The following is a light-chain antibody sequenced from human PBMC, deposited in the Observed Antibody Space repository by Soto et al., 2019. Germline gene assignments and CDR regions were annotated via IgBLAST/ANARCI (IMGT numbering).Light chain of an antibody. CDR3: GTWDSSLRAFYV. V-gene: IGLV1-51*02. J-gene: IGLJ1*01. CDR1: SSNIGNNY. CDR2: ENN. Sequence: QSVLTQPPSVSAAPGQKVTISCSGSSSNIGNNYVSWYRQLPGTAPKLLIYENNKRPSGIPARFSGSKSCTSATLGITGLQTGDEADYYCGTWDSSLRAFYVFGTGTKLTVL.